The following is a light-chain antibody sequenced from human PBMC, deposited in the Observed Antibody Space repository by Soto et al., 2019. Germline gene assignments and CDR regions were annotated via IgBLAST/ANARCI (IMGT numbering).Light chain of an antibody. CDR2: GAS. Sequence: EIVLTQSPGTLSLSPGERATLSSRASQSVRSDLAWYHQKPGQAPRLLIYGASTRATGIPARFSGSGSGTEFTLTISRLEPEDFAVYYCQQYGSSPQTFGGGTKVDIK. V-gene: IGKV3-20*01. CDR1: QSVRSD. J-gene: IGKJ4*01. CDR3: QQYGSSPQT.